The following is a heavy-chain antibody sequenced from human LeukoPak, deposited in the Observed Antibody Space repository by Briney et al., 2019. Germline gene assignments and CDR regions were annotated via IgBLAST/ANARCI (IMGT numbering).Heavy chain of an antibody. Sequence: GGSLRLSCAASGFTFSSYEMNWVRQAPGKGLEWVSYISSSGSTIYYADSVKGRFTISRDNAKNSLYLQMNSLRAEDTAVYYCARVLRYFGNDYWGQGTLVTVSS. J-gene: IGHJ4*02. V-gene: IGHV3-48*03. D-gene: IGHD3-9*01. CDR2: ISSSGSTI. CDR1: GFTFSSYE. CDR3: ARVLRYFGNDY.